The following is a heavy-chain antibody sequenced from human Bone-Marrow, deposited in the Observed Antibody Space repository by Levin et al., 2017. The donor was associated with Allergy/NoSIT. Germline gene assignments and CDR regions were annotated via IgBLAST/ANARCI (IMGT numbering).Heavy chain of an antibody. J-gene: IGHJ5*02. D-gene: IGHD6-19*01. V-gene: IGHV3-13*01. Sequence: GGSLRLSCAASGFTFSNHDMHWVRQGTGKGLEWVSGISTGGDTSYAGSVKDRFTISRENAKKSLYLQMNSVRAGDTAVYYCARGGYSSAWYANWFDPWGQGTLVTVSS. CDR2: ISTGGDT. CDR1: GFTFSNHD. CDR3: ARGGYSSAWYANWFDP.